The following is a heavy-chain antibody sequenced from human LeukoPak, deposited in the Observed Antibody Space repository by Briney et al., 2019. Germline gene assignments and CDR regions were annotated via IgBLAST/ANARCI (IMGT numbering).Heavy chain of an antibody. CDR2: ISSSSSYI. D-gene: IGHD6-25*01. CDR3: ARDEVARPPLDY. J-gene: IGHJ4*02. CDR1: GFTFSSYS. Sequence: GGSLRLSCAASGFTFSSYSMNWVRQAPGKGLEWVSSISSSSSYIYYADSVKGRFTISRDNAKNSLYLQMNSLRAEDTAVYYCARDEVARPPLDYWGQGTLVTVSS. V-gene: IGHV3-21*01.